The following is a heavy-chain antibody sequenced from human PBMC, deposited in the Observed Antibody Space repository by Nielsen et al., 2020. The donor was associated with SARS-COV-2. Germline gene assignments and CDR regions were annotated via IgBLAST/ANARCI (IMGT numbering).Heavy chain of an antibody. J-gene: IGHJ4*02. Sequence: LSLTCAVYGGSFSGYHWSWVRQAPGKGLEWMSIISFDGSNEHYADSVKGRFNISRDNSKNMVYLQMNGLKPEDTAVYYCARETLDYTSSFVDYWGQGTLVTVSS. V-gene: IGHV3-30-3*01. CDR3: ARETLDYTSSFVDY. CDR2: ISFDGSNE. D-gene: IGHD2-2*02. CDR1: GGSFSGYH.